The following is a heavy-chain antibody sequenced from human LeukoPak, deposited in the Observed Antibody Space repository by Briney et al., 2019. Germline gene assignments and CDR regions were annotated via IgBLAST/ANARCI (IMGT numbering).Heavy chain of an antibody. CDR3: SRSQFDY. CDR1: GFPFTSYW. CDR2: ISGDGTIK. V-gene: IGHV3-74*03. J-gene: IGHJ4*02. Sequence: GGSLRLSCEPSGFPFTSYWMLWVRQAPGKGLVWVSRISGDGTIKTYADFVRGRFIVSRDNTKNILYLQMNSLKVEDTATYFCSRSQFDYWGQGVLVTVSS.